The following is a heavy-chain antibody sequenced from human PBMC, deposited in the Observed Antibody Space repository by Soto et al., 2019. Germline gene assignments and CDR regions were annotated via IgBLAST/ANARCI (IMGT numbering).Heavy chain of an antibody. J-gene: IGHJ3*02. Sequence: QVQLVQSGAEVKKPGSSVKVSCKASGGTFSSYAISWVRQAPGQGLEWMGGIIPIFGTANYAQKFQGRVTITADESTSTAYMELSSLRSEDTAVYYCARDHSPITIVRGVMLSDAFDIWGQGTMVTVSS. CDR2: IIPIFGTA. V-gene: IGHV1-69*01. D-gene: IGHD3-10*01. CDR3: ARDHSPITIVRGVMLSDAFDI. CDR1: GGTFSSYA.